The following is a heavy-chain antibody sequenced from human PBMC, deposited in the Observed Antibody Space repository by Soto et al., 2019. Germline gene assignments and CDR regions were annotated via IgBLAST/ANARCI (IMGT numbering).Heavy chain of an antibody. J-gene: IGHJ6*02. V-gene: IGHV1-3*01. CDR3: ARIITGTTSLHYYYGMDV. CDR2: INAGNGNT. CDR1: GYAFTSYA. D-gene: IGHD1-7*01. Sequence: GASVKVACKASGYAFTSYARHWVRQAPGQRLEWMGWINAGNGNTNYSQKFQGRVTITADTSTSTAYMELSSLRSEDTAVYYCARIITGTTSLHYYYGMDVWGQGTTVTVSS.